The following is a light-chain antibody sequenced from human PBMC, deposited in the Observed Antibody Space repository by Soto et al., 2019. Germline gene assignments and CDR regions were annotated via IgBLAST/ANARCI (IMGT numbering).Light chain of an antibody. J-gene: IGLJ3*02. CDR3: RSYTSGSSLV. V-gene: IGLV2-14*01. CDR2: EVS. CDR1: RSDVGGCDY. Sequence: QSALTQPASVSGSPGLSITISCTGTRSDVGGCDYVSWYQQYPGKAPKLMIYEVSDRPSGVSNRFSGSKSGNTASLTISGLQAEDEADYYCRSYTSGSSLVFGGGT.